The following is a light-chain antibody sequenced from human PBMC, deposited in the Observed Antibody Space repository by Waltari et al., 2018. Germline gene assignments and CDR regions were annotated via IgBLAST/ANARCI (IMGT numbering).Light chain of an antibody. CDR2: VNSDGSH. J-gene: IGLJ3*02. CDR3: QTGGHGTWV. Sequence: RAGKCPRYLMKVNSDGSHRKGDAIPERFSGSSSGAERYLIICSVQSEDEADYYCQTGGHGTWVFGGGTKLTVL. V-gene: IGLV4-69*01.